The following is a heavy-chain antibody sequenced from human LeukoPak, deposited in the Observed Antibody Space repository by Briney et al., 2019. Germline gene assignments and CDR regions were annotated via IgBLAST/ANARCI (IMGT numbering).Heavy chain of an antibody. CDR1: GFIFSSYG. D-gene: IGHD1-14*01. CDR2: IRYDGTTK. V-gene: IGHV3-30*02. Sequence: PGGSLRLSCAASGFIFSSYGMHWVRQAPGKGLEWVAFIRYDGTTKYYADSVKGRFTISRDNSKNTLYLQMNSLRAEDTAVYYCAKNGHEPNDYWGQGTLVTVSS. CDR3: AKNGHEPNDY. J-gene: IGHJ4*02.